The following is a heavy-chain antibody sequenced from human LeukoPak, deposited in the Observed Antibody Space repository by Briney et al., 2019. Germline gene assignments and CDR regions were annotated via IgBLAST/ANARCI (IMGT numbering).Heavy chain of an antibody. CDR3: AGVAYYDSGNYYFDY. J-gene: IGHJ4*02. CDR2: IKQDGSEK. V-gene: IGHV3-7*04. CDR1: GFTFSSYW. Sequence: GGSLRLSCAASGFTFSSYWMSWVRQAPGKGLEWVANIKQDGSEKYYVDSVKGRFTISRDNAKNSLYLQMNGLRAEDTAVYYCAGVAYYDSGNYYFDYWGQGTLVTVSS. D-gene: IGHD3-10*01.